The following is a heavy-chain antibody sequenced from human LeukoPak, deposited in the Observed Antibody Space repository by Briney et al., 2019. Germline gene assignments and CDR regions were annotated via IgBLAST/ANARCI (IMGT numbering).Heavy chain of an antibody. V-gene: IGHV4-59*01. CDR3: ARGEYYFDY. J-gene: IGHJ4*02. Sequence: SETLSLTCTVSGGSISSYYWSWIRQPPGKGLEWIGYTYYSGSTNYNPSLKSRVTISVDTSKNQFSLKLSSVTAADTAVYYCARGEYYFDYWGQGTLVTVSS. CDR2: TYYSGST. CDR1: GGSISSYY.